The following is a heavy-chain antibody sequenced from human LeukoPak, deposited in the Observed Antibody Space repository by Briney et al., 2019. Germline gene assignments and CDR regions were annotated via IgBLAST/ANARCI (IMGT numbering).Heavy chain of an antibody. CDR1: GGSISSSSYY. J-gene: IGHJ5*02. Sequence: PSETLSLTCTVSGGSISSSSYYWGWIRQPPGKGLEWIGSIYYSGGTYYNPSLKSRVTISVDTSKNQFSLKLSSVTAADTAVYYCAGDFWSGYYARPKWFDPWGQGTLVTVSS. CDR2: IYYSGGT. D-gene: IGHD3-3*01. V-gene: IGHV4-39*01. CDR3: AGDFWSGYYARPKWFDP.